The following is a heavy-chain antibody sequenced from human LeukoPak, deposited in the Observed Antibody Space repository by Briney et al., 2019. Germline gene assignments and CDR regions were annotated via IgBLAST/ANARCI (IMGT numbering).Heavy chain of an antibody. V-gene: IGHV3-33*01. CDR3: ARDWALTGFDY. CDR1: GFTFSTYG. J-gene: IGHJ4*02. Sequence: PGGSLRLSCAASGFTFSTYGFRWVRQAPGKGLDWVAVIWYDGTIAYYGDSVKGRFTVSKDNSKNTLYLQMNSLRAEDAAVYYCARDWALTGFDYWGQGTLVTVSS. D-gene: IGHD3-9*01. CDR2: IWYDGTIA.